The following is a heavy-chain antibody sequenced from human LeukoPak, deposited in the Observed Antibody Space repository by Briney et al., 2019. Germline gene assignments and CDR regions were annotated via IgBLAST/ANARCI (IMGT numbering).Heavy chain of an antibody. V-gene: IGHV3-23*01. D-gene: IGHD3-22*01. CDR2: ISGSGGST. Sequence: GGSMRLSCAASGFTFSYSYMNWVRQAPGKGLEWVSSISGSGGSTYYVDSVKGRFTISRDNSQNTLYLQMDSLRAEDTALYYCAKEGTSGYYVNYWGQGTLVTVSS. J-gene: IGHJ4*02. CDR1: GFTFSYSY. CDR3: AKEGTSGYYVNY.